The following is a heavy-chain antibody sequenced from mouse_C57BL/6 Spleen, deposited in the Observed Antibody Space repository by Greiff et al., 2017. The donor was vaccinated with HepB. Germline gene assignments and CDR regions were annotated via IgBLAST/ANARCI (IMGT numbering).Heavy chain of an antibody. Sequence: QVQLKQSGPELVKPGASVKISCKASGYAFSSSWMNWVKQRPGKGLEWIGRIYPGDGDTNYNGKFKGKATLTADKSSSTAYTHLSSRTSEDSAVYFFAKGWGDYWGQVTSVTVSS. CDR1: GYAFSSSW. V-gene: IGHV1-82*01. CDR2: IYPGDGDT. CDR3: AKGWGDY. J-gene: IGHJ4*01. D-gene: IGHD3-2*02.